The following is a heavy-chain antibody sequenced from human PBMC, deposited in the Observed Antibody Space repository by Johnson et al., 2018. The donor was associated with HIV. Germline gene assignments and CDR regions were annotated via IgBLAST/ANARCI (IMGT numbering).Heavy chain of an antibody. CDR1: GFTFSRYW. CDR3: ARMVGSISWTPDAFDI. Sequence: VQLVESWGGLVQPGGSLRLSCAASGFTFSRYWMSWVRQAPGKGLEWVSGINWNGGSTGYADSVKGRFTISRDNAKNSLYLQMNSLRAEDTAVYYCARMVGSISWTPDAFDIWGQGTMVTVSS. V-gene: IGHV3-20*04. CDR2: INWNGGST. D-gene: IGHD6-13*01. J-gene: IGHJ3*02.